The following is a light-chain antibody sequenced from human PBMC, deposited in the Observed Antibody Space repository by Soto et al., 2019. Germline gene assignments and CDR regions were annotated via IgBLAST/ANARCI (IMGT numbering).Light chain of an antibody. J-gene: IGLJ1*01. CDR1: SSEVGGYNY. V-gene: IGLV2-14*01. Sequence: QSALTQPASVSGSPGQSITISCTGNSSEVGGYNYVSWYQQHPGKAPKFMIYDVSNRPSGVSTRFSGSKSGNTASLTISGLQAEDEADYYCNSYTTSNTRQIVFGTGTKV. CDR2: DVS. CDR3: NSYTTSNTRQIV.